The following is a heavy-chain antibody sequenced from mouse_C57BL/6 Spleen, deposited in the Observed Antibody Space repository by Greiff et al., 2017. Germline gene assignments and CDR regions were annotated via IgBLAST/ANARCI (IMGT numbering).Heavy chain of an antibody. Sequence: VKLQESGPELVKPGASVKISCKASGYAFSSSWMNWVKQRPGKGLEWIGRIYPGDGDTNYNGKFKGKATLTADKSSSTAYMQLSSLTSEDSAVYFCARGEDGFAYWGQGTLVTVSA. V-gene: IGHV1-82*01. CDR1: GYAFSSSW. CDR3: ARGEDGFAY. CDR2: IYPGDGDT. J-gene: IGHJ3*01.